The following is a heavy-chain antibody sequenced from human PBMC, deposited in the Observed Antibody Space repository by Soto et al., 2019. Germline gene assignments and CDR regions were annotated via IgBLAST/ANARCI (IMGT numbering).Heavy chain of an antibody. CDR2: ISIASSTI. D-gene: IGHD3-3*01. CDR3: ARERARVLDS. J-gene: IGHJ4*02. CDR1: GFTFSDFY. V-gene: IGHV3-11*01. Sequence: GGNPRISSAAYGFTFSDFYMGWIRQAPGRGLEWLSYISIASSTIYYADSVKGRFSISRDNAKNSLYLQLSSLRAEDTAVYFCARERARVLDSWCQGTLVTASS.